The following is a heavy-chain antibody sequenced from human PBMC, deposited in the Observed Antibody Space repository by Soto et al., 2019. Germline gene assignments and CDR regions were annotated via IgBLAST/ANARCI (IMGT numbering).Heavy chain of an antibody. Sequence: ASVKVSCEASGYTFTSYARHWVRQAPGQRLEWMGWINAGNGNTKYSQKLQGRVTMTTDTSTSTAYMELRSLRSDDTAVYYCARESSSSCHDYWGQGTLVTVSS. CDR2: INAGNGNT. V-gene: IGHV1-3*01. D-gene: IGHD6-13*01. CDR3: ARESSSSCHDY. CDR1: GYTFTSYA. J-gene: IGHJ4*02.